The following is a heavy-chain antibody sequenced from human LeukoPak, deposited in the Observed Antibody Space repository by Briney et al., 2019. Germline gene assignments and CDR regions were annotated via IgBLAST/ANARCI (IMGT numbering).Heavy chain of an antibody. CDR3: ARVGGGFDY. D-gene: IGHD3-3*01. V-gene: IGHV4-38-2*02. Sequence: SETLSLTCTVSGYSISSGYYWGWIRPPPGKGLEWIGSIYHSGSTYYNPSLKSRVTISVDTSKNQFSLKLSSVTAADTAVYYCARVGGGFDYWGQGTLVTVSS. CDR2: IYHSGST. J-gene: IGHJ4*02. CDR1: GYSISSGYY.